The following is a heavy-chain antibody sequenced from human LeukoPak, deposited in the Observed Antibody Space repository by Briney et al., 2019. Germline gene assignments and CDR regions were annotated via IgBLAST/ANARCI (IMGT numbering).Heavy chain of an antibody. CDR2: INPNSGGT. V-gene: IGHV1-2*02. J-gene: IGHJ4*02. CDR3: ASSIVYCSSTSCYFN. D-gene: IGHD2-2*01. CDR1: GYTFTVYF. Sequence: ASVKVSFKASGYTFTVYFMHWVRQAPGQGLEWMGWINPNSGGTNYAQKFQGRVTMTRDTSISTAYMELSRLRSDDTAVYYCASSIVYCSSTSCYFNWGQGTLVTVSS.